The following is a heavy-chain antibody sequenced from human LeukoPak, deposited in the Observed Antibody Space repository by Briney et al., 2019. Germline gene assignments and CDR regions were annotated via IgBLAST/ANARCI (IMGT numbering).Heavy chain of an antibody. CDR3: AKQRNGYCSSTSCYANYFDY. CDR1: GFTFSSYA. D-gene: IGHD2-2*03. Sequence: GGSLRLSCAASGFTFSSYAMSWVRQAPGRGLEWVSAISGSGGSTYYADSVKGRFTISRDNSKNTLYLQMNSLRAEDTAVYYCAKQRNGYCSSTSCYANYFDYWGQGTLVTVSS. CDR2: ISGSGGST. J-gene: IGHJ4*02. V-gene: IGHV3-23*01.